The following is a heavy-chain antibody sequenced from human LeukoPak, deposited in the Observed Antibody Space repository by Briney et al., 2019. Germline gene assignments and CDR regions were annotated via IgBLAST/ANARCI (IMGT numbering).Heavy chain of an antibody. V-gene: IGHV3-23*01. CDR3: AKERDTAMVTIDY. Sequence: GGSLRLSCAASGFTFSTYGLTWVRQAPGEGLEWVSIISGDTIYTYYADSVKGRFTISRDNSRNTIYLQMNSLRAEDTAVYYCAKERDTAMVTIDYWGQGTLVTVSS. CDR1: GFTFSTYG. CDR2: ISGDTIYT. J-gene: IGHJ4*02. D-gene: IGHD5-18*01.